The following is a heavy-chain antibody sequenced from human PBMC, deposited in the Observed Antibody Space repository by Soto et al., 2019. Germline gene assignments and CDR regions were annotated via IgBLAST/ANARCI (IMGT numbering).Heavy chain of an antibody. CDR3: ARHWHIVVVTALSGWFDP. J-gene: IGHJ5*02. Sequence: SETLSLTCPVYGGSFSGYYSNWIRQPPGKGLEWIGEINHSGSTNYNPSLKSRVTISVDTSKNQFSLKLSSVTAADTAVYYCARHWHIVVVTALSGWFDPWGQGTLVTVSS. CDR1: GGSFSGYY. D-gene: IGHD2-21*02. CDR2: INHSGST. V-gene: IGHV4-34*01.